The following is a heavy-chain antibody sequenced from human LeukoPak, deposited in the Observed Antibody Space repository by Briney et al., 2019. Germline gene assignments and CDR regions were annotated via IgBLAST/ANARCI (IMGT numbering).Heavy chain of an antibody. CDR3: ARGRLGMAAAGTATPTYYFDY. J-gene: IGHJ4*02. CDR2: IWYDGSNK. V-gene: IGHV3-33*01. CDR1: GFTFSSYG. Sequence: GGSLRLSCAASGFTFSSYGMRWVRQAPGRGLEWVAVIWYDGSNKYYADSVKGRFTISRDNSKNTLYLQMNSLRAEDTAVYYCARGRLGMAAAGTATPTYYFDYWGQGTLVTVSS. D-gene: IGHD6-13*01.